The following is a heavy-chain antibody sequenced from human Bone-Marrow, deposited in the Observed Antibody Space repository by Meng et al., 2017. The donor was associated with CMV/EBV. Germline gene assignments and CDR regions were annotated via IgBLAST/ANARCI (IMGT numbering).Heavy chain of an antibody. J-gene: IGHJ6*02. Sequence: GGSLRLSCAASGFTFSSYWMSWVRQAPGKGLEWVANIKQDGSEKYYVDSVKGRFTISRDNAKNSLYLQMNSLRAEDTAVYYCARDLSYYDFWSGYYTPHYYYYGMDVWGQGTTVTASS. CDR3: ARDLSYYDFWSGYYTPHYYYYGMDV. V-gene: IGHV3-7*01. CDR2: IKQDGSEK. D-gene: IGHD3-3*01. CDR1: GFTFSSYW.